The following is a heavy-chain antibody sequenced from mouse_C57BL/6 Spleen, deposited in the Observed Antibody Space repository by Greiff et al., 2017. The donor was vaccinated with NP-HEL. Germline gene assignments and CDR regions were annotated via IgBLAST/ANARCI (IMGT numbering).Heavy chain of an antibody. CDR3: ARSLYRGAMDY. D-gene: IGHD5-1*01. J-gene: IGHJ4*01. CDR1: GFSLTSYG. CDR2: IWSGGST. Sequence: VHLVESGPGLVQPSQSLSITCTVSGFSLTSYGVHWVRQPPGKGLEWLGVIWSGGSTDYNAAFISRLSISKDNSKSQVFFNMNSLQADDTAIYYCARSLYRGAMDYWGQGTSVTVSS. V-gene: IGHV2-4*01.